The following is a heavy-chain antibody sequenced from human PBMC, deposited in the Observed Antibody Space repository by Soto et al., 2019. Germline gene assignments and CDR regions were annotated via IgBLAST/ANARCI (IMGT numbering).Heavy chain of an antibody. CDR1: GFTFSSYS. J-gene: IGHJ4*02. D-gene: IGHD3-10*01. Sequence: PGGSLRLSCAASGFTFSSYSMNWVRQAPGKGLEWVSYISSSSSTIYYADSVKGRFTISRDNAKNSLYLQMNSLRDEDTAVYYCARDLASYYYGSGSHSFGWGQGTLVTVSS. CDR2: ISSSSSTI. V-gene: IGHV3-48*02. CDR3: ARDLASYYYGSGSHSFG.